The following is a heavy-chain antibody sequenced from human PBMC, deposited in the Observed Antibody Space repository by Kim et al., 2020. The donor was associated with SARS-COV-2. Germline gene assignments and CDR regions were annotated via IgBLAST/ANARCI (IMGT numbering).Heavy chain of an antibody. J-gene: IGHJ6*02. CDR2: IDPSDSYT. D-gene: IGHD6-13*01. Sequence: GESLKISCKGSGYSFTSYWISWVRQMPGKGLEWMGRIDPSDSYTNYSPSFQGHVTISADKSISTAYLQWSSLKASDTAMYYCARRAVQQQLGPELLGMDVWGQGTTVTVSS. V-gene: IGHV5-10-1*01. CDR3: ARRAVQQQLGPELLGMDV. CDR1: GYSFTSYW.